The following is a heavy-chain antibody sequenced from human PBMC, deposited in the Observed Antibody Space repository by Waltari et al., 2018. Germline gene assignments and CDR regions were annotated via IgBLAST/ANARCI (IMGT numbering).Heavy chain of an antibody. Sequence: QVQLVQSGAEVKKPGAPVKVSCKASGYTFTGSYMHWVRQAPGQGLEWMGRVNPSSGDTDYAQKFLGRVTMTRDTSISTAYMELIKLRSDDTAVYYCARGGPDVWGQGTTVTVSS. CDR2: VNPSSGDT. J-gene: IGHJ6*02. CDR1: GYTFTGSY. D-gene: IGHD5-12*01. V-gene: IGHV1-2*06. CDR3: ARGGPDV.